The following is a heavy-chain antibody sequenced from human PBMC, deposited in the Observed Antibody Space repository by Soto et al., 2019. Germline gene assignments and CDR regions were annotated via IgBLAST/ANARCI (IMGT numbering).Heavy chain of an antibody. Sequence: EVQLVESGGGLVQPGRSLRLSCAASGFTFDDYARPWVRQAPGRGLEWVLGMSGNSGSIGYADTVKSRFTISRDNATNSLYLQMNSLRAEDTALYYCAKGSGGSSWYGIDYWGQGTLVTVSS. J-gene: IGHJ4*02. V-gene: IGHV3-9*01. CDR3: AKGSGGSSWYGIDY. CDR1: GFTFDDYA. CDR2: MSGNSGSI. D-gene: IGHD6-13*01.